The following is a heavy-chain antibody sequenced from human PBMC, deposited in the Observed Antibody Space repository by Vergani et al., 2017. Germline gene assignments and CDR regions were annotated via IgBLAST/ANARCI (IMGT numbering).Heavy chain of an antibody. D-gene: IGHD6-19*01. J-gene: IGHJ4*02. CDR1: GFTFSNAW. V-gene: IGHV3-30*03. Sequence: VQLVESGGGLVKPGGSLRLSCAASGFTFSNAWMSWVRQAPGKGLEWVAVISYDGSNKYYADSVKGRFTISRDNSKNTLYLQMNSLRAEDTAVYYCARGQAAAVAGYYFDYWGQGTLVTVSS. CDR3: ARGQAAAVAGYYFDY. CDR2: ISYDGSNK.